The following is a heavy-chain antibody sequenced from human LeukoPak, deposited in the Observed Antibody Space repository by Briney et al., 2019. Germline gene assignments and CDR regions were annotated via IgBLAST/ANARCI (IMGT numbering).Heavy chain of an antibody. CDR1: GGSISSGGYY. J-gene: IGHJ5*02. D-gene: IGHD6-6*01. CDR2: IYHSGST. V-gene: IGHV4-30-2*01. Sequence: SETLSLTCTVSGGSISSGGYYWSWIRQPPGKGLEWIGYIYHSGSTYYNPSLKSRVTISVDRSKNQFSLKLSSVTAADTAVYYCARDWGSSGWFDPWGQGTLVTVSS. CDR3: ARDWGSSGWFDP.